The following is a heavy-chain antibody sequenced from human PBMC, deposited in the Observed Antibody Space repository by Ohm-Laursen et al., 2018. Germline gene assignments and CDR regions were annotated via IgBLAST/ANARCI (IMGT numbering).Heavy chain of an antibody. CDR2: ISGSGGST. D-gene: IGHD5-18*01. J-gene: IGHJ6*02. CDR1: GFTFSSYA. Sequence: SLRLSCAASGFTFSSYAMSWVRQAPGKGLEWVSAISGSGGSTYYADSVKGRFTISRDNSKITLYLQMNSLRAEDTAVYYCAKGRPGYSNYYYYGMDVWGQGTTVTVSS. CDR3: AKGRPGYSNYYYYGMDV. V-gene: IGHV3-23*01.